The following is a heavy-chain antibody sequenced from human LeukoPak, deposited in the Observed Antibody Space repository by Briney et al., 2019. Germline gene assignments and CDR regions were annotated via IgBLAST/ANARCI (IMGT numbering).Heavy chain of an antibody. Sequence: GGSLRLSCAASGFTFTNYAMTWVRQATGKGLEWVSAISVGGAKTHYADSVRGRFTISRDDSKKTLYLQMSSLRAEDTAVYYCAKDWCAAHWGQGTLVTVSS. CDR1: GFTFTNYA. CDR2: ISVGGAKT. CDR3: AKDWCAAH. V-gene: IGHV3-23*01. J-gene: IGHJ4*02. D-gene: IGHD4/OR15-4a*01.